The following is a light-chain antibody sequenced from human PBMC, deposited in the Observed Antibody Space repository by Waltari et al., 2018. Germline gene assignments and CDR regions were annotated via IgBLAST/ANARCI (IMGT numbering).Light chain of an antibody. CDR1: SGPSSNI. CDR2: VNGDGSH. V-gene: IGLV4-69*01. J-gene: IGLJ3*02. CDR3: QSGGHGTWV. Sequence: QLVLTQSPSASASLGASVRLTCTLDSGPSSNIIACHQQPPAKAPRDLMKVNGDGSHSKGDVIPDRFSGSDSGAERYLTISSVQSEDEADYYCQSGGHGTWVFGGGTKLTVL.